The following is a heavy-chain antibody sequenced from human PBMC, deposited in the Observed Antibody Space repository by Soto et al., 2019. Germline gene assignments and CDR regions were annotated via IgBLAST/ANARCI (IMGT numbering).Heavy chain of an antibody. D-gene: IGHD1-1*01. CDR3: ARAIVSVGPRANEAFDV. J-gene: IGHJ3*01. Sequence: QVQLVQSGAELKKPGASVNISCQASGFTFSDTLINWVRQGPGQRLEWKGWINPANGNTRYSESYQGRVTISSHSPAATAYVGLSDLTSGATAVYSCARAIVSVGPRANEAFDVWGQGTISPSLQ. CDR2: INPANGNT. V-gene: IGHV1-3*01. CDR1: GFTFSDTL.